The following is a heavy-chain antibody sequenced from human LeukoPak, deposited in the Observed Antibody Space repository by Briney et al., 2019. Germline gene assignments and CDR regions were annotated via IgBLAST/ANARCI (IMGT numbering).Heavy chain of an antibody. J-gene: IGHJ6*02. Sequence: GGSLRLSCAASGFTFSSYAMSWVRQAPGKGLEWVSAISGSGGSTYYADSVKGRFTISRDNSRNTLYLQMNSLRAEDTAVYYCARYCISTSCSRGYYYYYGMDVWGQGTTVTVSS. D-gene: IGHD2-2*01. CDR3: ARYCISTSCSRGYYYYYGMDV. CDR2: ISGSGGST. V-gene: IGHV3-23*01. CDR1: GFTFSSYA.